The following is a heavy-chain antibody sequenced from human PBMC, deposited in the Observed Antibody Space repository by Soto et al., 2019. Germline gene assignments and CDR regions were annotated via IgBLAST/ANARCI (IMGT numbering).Heavy chain of an antibody. Sequence: PGGSLRLSCAASGFTFSSYAMHWVRQAPGKGLEWVAVISYDGSNKYYADSVKGRFTISRDNSKNTLYLQMNSLRAEDTAVYYCARDREASRRSGYYYYGMDVWGQGTTVTVS. CDR3: ARDREASRRSGYYYYGMDV. CDR1: GFTFSSYA. D-gene: IGHD6-6*01. J-gene: IGHJ6*02. V-gene: IGHV3-30-3*01. CDR2: ISYDGSNK.